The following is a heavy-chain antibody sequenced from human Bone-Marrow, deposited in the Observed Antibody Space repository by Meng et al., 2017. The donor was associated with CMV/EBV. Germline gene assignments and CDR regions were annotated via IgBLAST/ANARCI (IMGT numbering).Heavy chain of an antibody. J-gene: IGHJ3*02. CDR2: INIDGSGS. CDR1: GFTFGHYW. CDR3: ARGLSDSYYGSAFDI. V-gene: IGHV3-74*01. D-gene: IGHD2-21*01. Sequence: GFLRLYCAGSGFTFGHYWMHWVRQTPGKGLVWVSRINIDGSGSNYADSVKGRFTISRDNAKNSLYLQMNSLRAEDTALYYCARGLSDSYYGSAFDIWGQGTMVTVSS.